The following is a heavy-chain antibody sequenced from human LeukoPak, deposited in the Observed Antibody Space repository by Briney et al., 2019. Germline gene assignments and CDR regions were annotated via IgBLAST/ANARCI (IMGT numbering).Heavy chain of an antibody. D-gene: IGHD5-24*01. V-gene: IGHV4-59*06. J-gene: IGHJ4*02. Sequence: SETLSLTCTVSGGSISSYYWSWIRQPPGKGLEWIGYIYYSGSSYYNPSLRSRITISVDTSKNHFSLKLSSVTAADTAVYYCARNRDGYNSFDYWGQGTLVTVSS. CDR1: GGSISSYY. CDR3: ARNRDGYNSFDY. CDR2: IYYSGSS.